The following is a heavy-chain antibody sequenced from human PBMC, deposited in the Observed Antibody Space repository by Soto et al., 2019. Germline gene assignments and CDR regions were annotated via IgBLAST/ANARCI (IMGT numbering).Heavy chain of an antibody. CDR3: ARGDSTDCSNGVCSFFYNHDMDV. J-gene: IGHJ6*02. CDR2: INPKSGGT. CDR1: GYSFTDYH. V-gene: IGHV1-2*04. D-gene: IGHD2-8*01. Sequence: ASVKVSCKASGYSFTDYHIHWVRQAPGQGLGWLGRINPKSGGTSTAQKFQGWVTMTTDTSISTASMELTRLTSDDTAIYYCARGDSTDCSNGVCSFFYNHDMDVWGQGXTVTVSS.